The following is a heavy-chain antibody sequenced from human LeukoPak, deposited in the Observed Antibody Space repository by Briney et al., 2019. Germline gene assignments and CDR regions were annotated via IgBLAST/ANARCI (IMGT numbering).Heavy chain of an antibody. CDR3: ARGGEYTVTPRYFDY. J-gene: IGHJ4*02. Sequence: SGTLSLTCAVYGGSFSGYYWSWIRQPPGKGLEWIGEINHSGSTNYNPSLKSRVTISVDTSKNQFSLKLSSVTAADTAVYYCARGGEYTVTPRYFDYWGQGTLVTVSS. CDR1: GGSFSGYY. V-gene: IGHV4-34*01. CDR2: INHSGST. D-gene: IGHD4-17*01.